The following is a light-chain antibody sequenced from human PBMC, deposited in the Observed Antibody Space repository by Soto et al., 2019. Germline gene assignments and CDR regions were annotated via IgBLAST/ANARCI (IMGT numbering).Light chain of an antibody. Sequence: EIVMTQSPATLSVSPVERATLSCRASQSVSSNLAWYQQKPGQAPRLLIYGASTRATGIPARFSGSGSGTEFTLTISSLQSEDFAVYYCQQYNNWFTFGGGTKVEIK. V-gene: IGKV3-15*01. J-gene: IGKJ4*01. CDR2: GAS. CDR3: QQYNNWFT. CDR1: QSVSSN.